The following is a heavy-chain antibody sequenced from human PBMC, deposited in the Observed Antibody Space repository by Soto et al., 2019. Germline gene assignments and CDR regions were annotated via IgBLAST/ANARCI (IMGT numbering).Heavy chain of an antibody. J-gene: IGHJ5*02. D-gene: IGHD2-21*01. V-gene: IGHV4-59*01. CDR1: GVSITSYN. CDR2: VYNSGST. Sequence: SETLSLTCPVSGVSITSYNWNWLRQPPGQALEWIGYVYNSGSTNYNPSLKSRVTISVDTSKNQFSLKVNSVTAADTAVYYCARRAVVAVTGSLDNWLDPWGQGILVTVS. CDR3: ARRAVVAVTGSLDNWLDP.